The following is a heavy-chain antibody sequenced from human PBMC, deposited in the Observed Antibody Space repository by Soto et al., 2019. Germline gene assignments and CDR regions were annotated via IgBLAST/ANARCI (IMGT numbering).Heavy chain of an antibody. J-gene: IGHJ6*02. V-gene: IGHV1-18*04. CDR3: ARVGRWERLRYYYYGMDV. Sequence: ASVKVSCKASGYTFTSYGISWVRQAPGQGLEWMGWISAYNGNTNYAQKLQGRVTMTTDTSTSTAYMELRSLRSDDTAVYYCARVGRWERLRYYYYGMDVWGQGTTVTVSS. CDR1: GYTFTSYG. D-gene: IGHD1-26*01. CDR2: ISAYNGNT.